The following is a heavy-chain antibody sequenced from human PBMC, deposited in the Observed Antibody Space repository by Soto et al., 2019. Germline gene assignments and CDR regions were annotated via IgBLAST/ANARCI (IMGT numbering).Heavy chain of an antibody. J-gene: IGHJ3*02. CDR3: TTEAYDNSGSLAFDI. V-gene: IGHV4-59*08. D-gene: IGHD3-22*01. Sequence: QVQLQESGPGLVKPSETLSLTCTVSGGSITNYYYSWIRQPPGKGLEWIGYIFHTGTTSYNPSLKSRVTLSVDTSQSQFSLKLNSVTVADTAVYYCTTEAYDNSGSLAFDIWGPGTLVTVS. CDR1: GGSITNYY. CDR2: IFHTGTT.